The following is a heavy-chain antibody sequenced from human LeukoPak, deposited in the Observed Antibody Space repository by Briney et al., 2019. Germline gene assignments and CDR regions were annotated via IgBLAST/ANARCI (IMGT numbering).Heavy chain of an antibody. CDR3: ARRPPLGELLSEIDP. Sequence: GASVKVSCKASGYTFTSYYMHWVRQAPGQGLEWMGWINPNSGGTNYAQKFQGRVTMTRDTSISTAYMELSRLRSDDTAVYYCARRPPLGELLSEIDPWGQGTLVTVSS. CDR1: GYTFTSYY. V-gene: IGHV1-2*02. J-gene: IGHJ5*02. CDR2: INPNSGGT. D-gene: IGHD3-10*01.